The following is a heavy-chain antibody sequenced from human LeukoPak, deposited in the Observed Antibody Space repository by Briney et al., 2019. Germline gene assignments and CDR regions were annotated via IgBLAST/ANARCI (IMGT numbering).Heavy chain of an antibody. CDR2: ISGGGGST. J-gene: IGHJ4*02. Sequence: GGSLRPSCAASGFTFSSYAMSWVRPAPGGGLEWVSAISGGGGSTYYADSVKGRFTISTDNSKNTLYLQMNSLRAEDTAVYYCANLGSYYNKFDYRGQGTLFTVSS. CDR3: ANLGSYYNKFDY. CDR1: GFTFSSYA. D-gene: IGHD3-10*01. V-gene: IGHV3-23*01.